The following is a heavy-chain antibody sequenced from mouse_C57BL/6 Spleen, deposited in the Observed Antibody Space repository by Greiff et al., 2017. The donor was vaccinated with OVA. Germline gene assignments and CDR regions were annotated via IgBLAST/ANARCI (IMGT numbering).Heavy chain of an antibody. CDR1: GYAFSSSW. CDR2: IYPGDGDT. J-gene: IGHJ3*01. V-gene: IGHV1-82*01. CDR3: ASNSRGFEY. D-gene: IGHD1-1*01. Sequence: QVQLQQSGPELVKPGASVKISCKASGYAFSSSWMNWVKQRPGKGLEWIGRIYPGDGDTNYNGKFKGKATLTADKSSSTAYMQLSSLTSEDSAVYFCASNSRGFEYWGQGTLVTVSA.